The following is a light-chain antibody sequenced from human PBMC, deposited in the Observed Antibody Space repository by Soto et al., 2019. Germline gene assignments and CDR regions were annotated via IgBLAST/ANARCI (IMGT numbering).Light chain of an antibody. CDR2: GAS. V-gene: IGKV3-15*01. Sequence: EIMMTQSPATLSVSPGERATLSCRASQSVSSNLAWYQQKPGQVPRLLIYGASTRATGIPARFSGSGSGTEFTLTISSLQSEDFAVYYCQQYNNWWTFGQGTKVDIK. CDR3: QQYNNWWT. J-gene: IGKJ1*01. CDR1: QSVSSN.